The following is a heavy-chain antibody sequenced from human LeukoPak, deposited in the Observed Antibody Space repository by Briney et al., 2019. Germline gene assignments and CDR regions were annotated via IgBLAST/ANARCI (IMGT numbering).Heavy chain of an antibody. CDR1: GFTVRKSA. J-gene: IGHJ4*02. CDR3: ARARGYSYGLDY. CDR2: ISSSSNTI. Sequence: GSLRLSCAASGFTVRKSAFNWVRQAPGKGLGWVSYISSSSNTIYYADSVKGRFTISRDNAKNSLYLQMNSLRAEDTAVYYCARARGYSYGLDYWGQGTLVTVSS. V-gene: IGHV3-48*01. D-gene: IGHD5-18*01.